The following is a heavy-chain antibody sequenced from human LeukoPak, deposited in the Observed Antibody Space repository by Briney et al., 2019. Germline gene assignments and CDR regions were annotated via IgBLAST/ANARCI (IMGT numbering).Heavy chain of an antibody. D-gene: IGHD1-26*01. Sequence: SETLSLTCTVSGGSISSSSYYWGWIRQPPGKGLEWIGSIYYSGSTYYNPSLKRRVTISVDTSKNQFSLTLSSVTAADTAVYYCASVMVGATSYYYYYYMDVWGKGTTVTVSS. J-gene: IGHJ6*03. CDR2: IYYSGST. CDR3: ASVMVGATSYYYYYYMDV. CDR1: GGSISSSSYY. V-gene: IGHV4-39*01.